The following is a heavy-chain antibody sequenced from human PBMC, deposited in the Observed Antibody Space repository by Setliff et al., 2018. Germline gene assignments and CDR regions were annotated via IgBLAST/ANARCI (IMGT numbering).Heavy chain of an antibody. V-gene: IGHV4-39*07. J-gene: IGHJ1*01. CDR3: ARVDLTMIQGVLGL. CDR1: GGSVSSTSHY. Sequence: PSETLSLTCNVSGGSVSSTSHYWGWIRQPPGKGMEWVGSVYYSGYTYYNPSLQGRVTISVDMSKNQFSLKLTSVTAADTAVYYCARVDLTMIQGVLGLWGQGTLVTVSS. CDR2: VYYSGYT. D-gene: IGHD3-10*01.